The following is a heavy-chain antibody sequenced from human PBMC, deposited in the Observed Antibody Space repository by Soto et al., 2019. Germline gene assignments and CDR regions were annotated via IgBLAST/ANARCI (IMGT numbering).Heavy chain of an antibody. CDR3: ARDRGDTAMVQQLYYYYYGMDV. J-gene: IGHJ6*02. D-gene: IGHD5-18*01. CDR2: ISYDGSNK. Sequence: GGSLRLSCAASGFTFSSYAMHWVRQAPGKGLEWVAVISYDGSNKYYADSVKGRFTISRDNSKNTLYLQMNSLRAEDTAVYYCARDRGDTAMVQQLYYYYYGMDVWGQGTTVTVSS. V-gene: IGHV3-30-3*01. CDR1: GFTFSSYA.